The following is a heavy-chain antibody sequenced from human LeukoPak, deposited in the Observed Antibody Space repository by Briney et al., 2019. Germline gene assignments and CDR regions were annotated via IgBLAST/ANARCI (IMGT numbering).Heavy chain of an antibody. CDR2: ISAYNGNT. D-gene: IGHD3-22*01. CDR3: ARDGDYDSSDY. Sequence: GASVKVSCKASGYTFTSYDINWVRQATGQGLEWMGWISAYNGNTNYARKLQGRVTMTTDTSTSTAYMELRSLRSDDTAVYYCARDGDYDSSDYWGQGTLVTVSS. J-gene: IGHJ4*02. CDR1: GYTFTSYD. V-gene: IGHV1-18*01.